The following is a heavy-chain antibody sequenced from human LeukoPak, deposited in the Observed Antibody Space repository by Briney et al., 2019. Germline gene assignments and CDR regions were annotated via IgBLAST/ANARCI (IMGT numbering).Heavy chain of an antibody. Sequence: ASVKVSCKASGGTFSSYAISWVRQAPGQGLEWMGRIIPILGIANYAQKFQGRVTITADKSTSTAYMELSSLRSEDTAVYYCARSEDTGGVIGDAFDIWGQGTMVTVSS. CDR2: IIPILGIA. CDR1: GGTFSSYA. CDR3: ARSEDTGGVIGDAFDI. J-gene: IGHJ3*02. V-gene: IGHV1-69*04. D-gene: IGHD3-16*02.